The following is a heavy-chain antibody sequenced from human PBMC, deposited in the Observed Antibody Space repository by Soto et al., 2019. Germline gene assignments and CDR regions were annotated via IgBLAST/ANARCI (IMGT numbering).Heavy chain of an antibody. CDR2: ISGDGSST. CDR3: ARSLPGTYGAFDL. Sequence: GGSLRLSCAASEFTFRSYWMHWVRQSPGKGLVWVSRISGDGSSTNYADSVKGRFTISRDNAKNTVYLQIDSLRAEDTAVYYCARSLPGTYGAFDLWGQGTMVTVS. CDR1: EFTFRSYW. D-gene: IGHD1-7*01. V-gene: IGHV3-74*01. J-gene: IGHJ3*01.